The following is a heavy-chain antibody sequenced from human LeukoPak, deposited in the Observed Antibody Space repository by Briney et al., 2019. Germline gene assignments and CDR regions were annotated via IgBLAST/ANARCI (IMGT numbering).Heavy chain of an antibody. CDR3: ARSKDLWRGSEVVSFFDY. J-gene: IGHJ4*02. D-gene: IGHD3-3*01. CDR1: GYSFTGYY. Sequence: ASVKVSCKASGYSFTGYYMHWVRQAPGQGLEWMGRIYPDSGGTNYAQKFQGRVTMTRDTSISTAYMELSRLRSDDTAVYYCARSKDLWRGSEVVSFFDYWGQGSLVTVSS. CDR2: IYPDSGGT. V-gene: IGHV1-2*06.